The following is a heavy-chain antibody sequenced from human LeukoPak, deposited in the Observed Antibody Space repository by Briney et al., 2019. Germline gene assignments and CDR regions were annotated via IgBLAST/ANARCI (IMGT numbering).Heavy chain of an antibody. V-gene: IGHV1-2*02. CDR2: INPNSGGT. CDR1: GYTFTGYY. J-gene: IGHJ4*02. CDR3: AHTSGSSGSYEIDY. D-gene: IGHD1-26*01. Sequence: ASVKASCKASGYTFTGYYMHWVRQSPGHGLEWMGWINPNSGGTNYAQKFQGRVTMTRDTSISTAYMELSRLRSDDTAVYYCAHTSGSSGSYEIDYWGQGTLVTVSS.